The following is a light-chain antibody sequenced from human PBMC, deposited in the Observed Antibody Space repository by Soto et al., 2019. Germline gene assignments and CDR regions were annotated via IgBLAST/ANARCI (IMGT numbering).Light chain of an antibody. CDR3: QQRSNWPT. J-gene: IGKJ5*01. V-gene: IGKV1-13*02. CDR2: DAS. CDR1: QGISNY. Sequence: IQMTQSPSSLSASVGDRVTITCRASQGISNYLARYQQKPGKAPKLLIYDASSLESGVPSRFSGSGSGTEFTLTISSLQPDDFAVYYCQQRSNWPTFGQGTRLEIK.